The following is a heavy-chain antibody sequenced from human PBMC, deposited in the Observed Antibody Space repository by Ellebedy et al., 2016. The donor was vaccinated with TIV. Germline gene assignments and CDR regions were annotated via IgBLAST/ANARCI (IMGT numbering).Heavy chain of an antibody. J-gene: IGHJ6*02. V-gene: IGHV3-30*02. D-gene: IGHD5-18*01. Sequence: GGSLRLSCAASGFIFTNYAMNWVRQAPGKGLEWVAFIRFDGNKADYADPAEGRFTISRDNSKNTLYLQMNSLRAEDTAVYYCAKDRDNYGGAPYNGMDIWGQGTTVTASS. CDR3: AKDRDNYGGAPYNGMDI. CDR1: GFIFTNYA. CDR2: IRFDGNKA.